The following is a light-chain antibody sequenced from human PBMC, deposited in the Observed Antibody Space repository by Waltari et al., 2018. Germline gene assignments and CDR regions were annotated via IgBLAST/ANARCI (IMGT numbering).Light chain of an antibody. CDR1: QSISNW. V-gene: IGKV1-5*03. CDR3: QQYSSYSS. CDR2: KAS. Sequence: DIQMTQSPSSLSASVGDRVTITCRASQSISNWLAWYQQKPGKAPTLLIYKASILKSGVPSRFSCSGSGTQFTLTISSLQPGDVATYFCQQYSSYSSFGQGTKLEIK. J-gene: IGKJ2*01.